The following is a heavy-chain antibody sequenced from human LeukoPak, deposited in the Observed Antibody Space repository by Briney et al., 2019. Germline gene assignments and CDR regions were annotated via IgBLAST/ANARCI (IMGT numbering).Heavy chain of an antibody. CDR3: AKDMAAYYGMDV. V-gene: IGHV3-9*01. CDR1: GFTFDDYA. J-gene: IGHJ6*02. CDR2: ISWNSVSI. Sequence: GRSLRLSCAASGFTFDDYAMHWVRQAPGKGLEWVSGISWNSVSIGYADSVKGRFTISRDNAKNSLYLQMNSLRAEDTALYYCAKDMAAYYGMDVWGQGTTVTVSS. D-gene: IGHD6-25*01.